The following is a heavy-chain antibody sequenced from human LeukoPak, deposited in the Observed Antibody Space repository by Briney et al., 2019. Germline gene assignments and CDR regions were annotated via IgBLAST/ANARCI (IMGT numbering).Heavy chain of an antibody. J-gene: IGHJ4*02. D-gene: IGHD1-26*01. CDR2: IKQDGSEK. CDR3: ARDGYSGSYGH. Sequence: GGSLRLSCAASGFTFSSYWMSWVRQAPGKGLEWVANIKQDGSEKYYVDSAKGRFTISRDNAKNSLYLQMNCLRAEDTAVYYCARDGYSGSYGHWGQGTLVTVSS. CDR1: GFTFSSYW. V-gene: IGHV3-7*01.